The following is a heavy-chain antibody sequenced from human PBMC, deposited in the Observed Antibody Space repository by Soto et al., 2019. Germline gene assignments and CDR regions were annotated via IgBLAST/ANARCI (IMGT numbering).Heavy chain of an antibody. J-gene: IGHJ6*02. CDR2: ISSSSSYI. CDR3: ARDDHSNYYYGMDV. V-gene: IGHV3-21*01. D-gene: IGHD4-4*01. CDR1: GFTFSSYS. Sequence: GGSLRLSCAASGFTFSSYSMNWVRQAPGKGLGWVSSISSSSSYIYYADSVKGRFTISRDNAKNSLYLQMNSLRAEDTAVYYCARDDHSNYYYGMDVWGQGTTVTVSS.